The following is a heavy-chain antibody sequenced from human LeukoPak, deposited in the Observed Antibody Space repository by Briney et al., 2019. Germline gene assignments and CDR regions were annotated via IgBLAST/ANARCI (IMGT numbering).Heavy chain of an antibody. CDR1: GYTFTGYY. J-gene: IGHJ4*02. D-gene: IGHD5-18*01. V-gene: IGHV1-2*02. CDR3: ARDGDAGTAMAYDY. CDR2: INPNSGGT. Sequence: GASVKVSCKASGYTFTGYYMHWVRQAPGQGLEWMGWINPNSGGTNYAQKLQGRVTMTTDTSTSTAYMELRSLRSDDTAVYYCARDGDAGTAMAYDYWGQGTLVTVSS.